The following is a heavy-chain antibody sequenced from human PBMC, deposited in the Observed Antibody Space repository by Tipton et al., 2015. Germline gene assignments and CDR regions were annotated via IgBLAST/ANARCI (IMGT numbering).Heavy chain of an antibody. Sequence: TLSLTCTVSDDSIGSYYWSWIRQPPGMGLEWIGYIFYTGKTNYNPSLKRRVTISVDTSKNQFSLKLSSVTAADTAVYYSAREGYSSDSSGYPDYWYFDIWGRGTLVTVSS. CDR3: AREGYSSDSSGYPDYWYFDI. J-gene: IGHJ2*01. CDR1: DDSIGSYY. V-gene: IGHV4-59*12. CDR2: IFYTGKT. D-gene: IGHD3-22*01.